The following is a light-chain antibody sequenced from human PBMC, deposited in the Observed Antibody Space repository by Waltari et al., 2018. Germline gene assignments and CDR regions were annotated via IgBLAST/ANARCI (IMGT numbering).Light chain of an antibody. J-gene: IGKJ4*01. CDR1: QSIDAW. CDR3: QWQNGP. Sequence: DIQMSQSPSNLSASVGDRVTITCRASQSIDAWLAWYQQKPGKAPKLLIYQASNVESGVPPRFSASRSGTEFTLTISSLQPDDFATYYCQWQNGPFGGGTKVEIK. V-gene: IGKV1-5*03. CDR2: QAS.